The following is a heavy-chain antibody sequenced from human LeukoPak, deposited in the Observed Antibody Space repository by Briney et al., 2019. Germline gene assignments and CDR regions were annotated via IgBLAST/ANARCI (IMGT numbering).Heavy chain of an antibody. CDR2: IYPDDSDT. Sequence: GESLKISCTGSGYSFTTYWIGWVRKMPGKGLEWMGIIYPDDSDTKYSPSFQGQVTISADKSISTAYLQWSSLKASDTAMYYCARQGGRWAFFDYWGQGTLVTVSS. CDR3: ARQGGRWAFFDY. CDR1: GYSFTTYW. D-gene: IGHD6-19*01. V-gene: IGHV5-51*01. J-gene: IGHJ4*02.